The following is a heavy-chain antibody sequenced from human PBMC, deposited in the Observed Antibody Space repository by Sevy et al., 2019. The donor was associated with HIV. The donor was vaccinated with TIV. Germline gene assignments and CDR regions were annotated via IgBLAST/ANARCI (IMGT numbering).Heavy chain of an antibody. J-gene: IGHJ4*02. CDR3: ARDAWGRDGYNRLTYYFDY. CDR1: GFTFSSYA. CDR2: ISYDGSNK. Sequence: GGCLRLSCAASGFTFSSYAMHWVRQAPGKGLEWVAVISYDGSNKYYADSVKGRFTISRDNSKNTLYLQMNSLRAEDTAVSYCARDAWGRDGYNRLTYYFDYWGQGTLVTVSS. V-gene: IGHV3-30-3*01. D-gene: IGHD5-12*01.